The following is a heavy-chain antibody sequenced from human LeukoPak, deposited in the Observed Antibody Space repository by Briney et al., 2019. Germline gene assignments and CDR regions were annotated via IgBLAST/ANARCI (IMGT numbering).Heavy chain of an antibody. CDR1: GFTFDDYA. D-gene: IGHD4-17*01. CDR3: AKSLSTVTTVDY. CDR2: ISWNSVSI. J-gene: IGHJ4*02. V-gene: IGHV3-9*01. Sequence: PGGSLRLSCAASGFTFDDYAMHWVRQPPGKGLEWVSGISWNSVSIGYADSVKGRFTISRDNAKSSLYLQMNSLRTEDTALYYCAKSLSTVTTVDYWGQGTLVTVS.